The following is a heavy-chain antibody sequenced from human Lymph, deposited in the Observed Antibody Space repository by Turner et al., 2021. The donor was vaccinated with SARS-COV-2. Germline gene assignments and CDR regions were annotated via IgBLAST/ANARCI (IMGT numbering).Heavy chain of an antibody. V-gene: IGHV4-39*01. Sequence: QLQLQESGPGVVKPSETLSLTCTVSGGSTSSSFYYWGWIRQHRGKGLEWIGSIYYSGSTYYNPSLKSRVTISLYTSKNQFSLKRSSVTATDTAVCYCARCSPQGLYVPVFDYWGQGTLVTVS. D-gene: IGHD2-8*01. J-gene: IGHJ4*02. CDR2: IYYSGST. CDR3: ARCSPQGLYVPVFDY. CDR1: GGSTSSSFYY.